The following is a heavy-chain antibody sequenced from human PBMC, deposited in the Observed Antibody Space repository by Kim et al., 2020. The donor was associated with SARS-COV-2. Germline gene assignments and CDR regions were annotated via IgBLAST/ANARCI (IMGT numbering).Heavy chain of an antibody. D-gene: IGHD3-10*01. V-gene: IGHV3-64D*09. CDR3: VKDLSRNYGSGSYSDY. Sequence: SVKGRFTISRDNSKNTLYLQMSSLRAEDTAVYYCVKDLSRNYGSGSYSDYWGQGTLVTVSS. J-gene: IGHJ4*02.